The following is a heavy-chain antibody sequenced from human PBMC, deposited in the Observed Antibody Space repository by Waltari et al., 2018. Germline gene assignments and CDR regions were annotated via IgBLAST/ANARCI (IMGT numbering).Heavy chain of an antibody. CDR2: ISWNSGSI. V-gene: IGHV3-9*01. J-gene: IGHJ4*02. CDR3: AKDWSNTAMVIDY. CDR1: GFIFDDYA. D-gene: IGHD5-18*01. Sequence: EVQLVESGGGLVQPGRSLRLSCAASGFIFDDYAMHWVRQAPGKVLEWVSGISWNSGSIGYADSVKGRFSISRDNAKNSLYLQMNSLRAEDTALYYCAKDWSNTAMVIDYWGQGTLVTVSS.